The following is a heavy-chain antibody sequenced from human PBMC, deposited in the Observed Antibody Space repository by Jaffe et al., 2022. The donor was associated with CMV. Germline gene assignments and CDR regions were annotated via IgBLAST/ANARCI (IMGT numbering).Heavy chain of an antibody. CDR3: AREIEESGYYYYYYYYMDV. CDR2: IYSGGST. D-gene: IGHD3-22*01. V-gene: IGHV3-66*01. Sequence: EVQLVESGGGLVQPGGSLRLSCAASGFTVSSNYMSWVRQAPGKGLEWVSVIYSGGSTYYADSVKGRFTISRDNSKNTLYLQMNSLRAEDTAVYYCAREIEESGYYYYYYYYMDVWGKGTTVTVSS. J-gene: IGHJ6*03. CDR1: GFTVSSNY.